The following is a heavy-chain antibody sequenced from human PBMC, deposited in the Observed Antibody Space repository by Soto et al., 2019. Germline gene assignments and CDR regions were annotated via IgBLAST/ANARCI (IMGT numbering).Heavy chain of an antibody. CDR1: GGTFSSYA. CDR2: IIPIFGTA. CDR3: ARGEIVVVPAAGDYGMDV. V-gene: IGHV1-69*01. J-gene: IGHJ6*02. Sequence: QVQLVQSGAEVKKPGSSVNVSCKASGGTFSSYAISWVRQAPGQGLEWMGGIIPIFGTANYAQKFQGRVTITADESTSTAYMELSSLRSEDTAVYYCARGEIVVVPAAGDYGMDVWCQGTTVTVSS. D-gene: IGHD2-2*01.